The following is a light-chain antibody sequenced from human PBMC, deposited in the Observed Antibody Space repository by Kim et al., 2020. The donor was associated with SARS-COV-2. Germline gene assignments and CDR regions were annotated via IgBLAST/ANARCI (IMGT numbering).Light chain of an antibody. Sequence: SRGQTAITTWSGDMLEDTYSCCYQKKAGRSPVLVIYQDSTRPSGLPERFAAYNSENTATLTIGGTQTIDEAYYYCQAEDSSTLVFGGGTQLTVL. J-gene: IGLJ2*01. CDR2: QDS. V-gene: IGLV3-1*01. CDR1: MLEDTY. CDR3: QAEDSSTLV.